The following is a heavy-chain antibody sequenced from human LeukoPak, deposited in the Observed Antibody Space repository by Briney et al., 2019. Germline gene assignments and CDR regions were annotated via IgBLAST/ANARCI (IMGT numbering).Heavy chain of an antibody. CDR1: GGSMRGYY. CDR3: ARGYGPSSSGWDS. V-gene: IGHV4-59*01. CDR2: IHYSANT. J-gene: IGHJ4*02. D-gene: IGHD6-19*01. Sequence: SETLSLTCSVSGGSMRGYYWSWIRQPPGKGLDWIGYIHYSANTNYNPSLKSRVSISLDMSKNHFSLSLNSVTAEDTALYYCARGYGPSSSGWDSWGQGTLVTVSS.